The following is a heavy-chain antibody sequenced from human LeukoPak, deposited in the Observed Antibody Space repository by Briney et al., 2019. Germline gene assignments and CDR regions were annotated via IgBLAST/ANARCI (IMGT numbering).Heavy chain of an antibody. D-gene: IGHD5-12*01. CDR1: GFTFSTYW. CDR2: INTDGSTT. V-gene: IGHV3-74*01. Sequence: GGSLRLSCAGSGFTFSTYWMHWVRQAPGGGLVWGLGINTDGSTTSYADSVKGRFTISRDNAKNTVYLQMSSLRAEDTAVYYCAKESGYDVDLEYWGQGALVTVAS. CDR3: AKESGYDVDLEY. J-gene: IGHJ4*02.